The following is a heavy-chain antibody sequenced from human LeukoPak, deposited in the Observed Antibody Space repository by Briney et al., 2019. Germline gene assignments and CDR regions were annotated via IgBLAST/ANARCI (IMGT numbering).Heavy chain of an antibody. J-gene: IGHJ4*02. CDR1: GYTFTSYY. V-gene: IGHV1-46*01. CDR2: INPSGGST. CDR3: ARDSGGSHDY. Sequence: ASVKVSCTASGYTFTSYYIHWVRQAPGQGLEWMGIINPSGGSTTYAQKFQGRVTMTRDTSTSTVYMELSSLKSEDTAVYYCARDSGGSHDYWGQGTLVTVSS. D-gene: IGHD2-15*01.